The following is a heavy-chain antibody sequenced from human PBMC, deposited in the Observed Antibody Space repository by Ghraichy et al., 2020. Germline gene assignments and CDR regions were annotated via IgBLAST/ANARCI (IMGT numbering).Heavy chain of an antibody. CDR3: ARSIDRAVINP. J-gene: IGHJ5*02. CDR1: GFKFSDFW. Sequence: LSLTCAGSGFKFSDFWMSWVRQAPGKGLELVATIKPDEAGKYYVDSLRGRFTVPRDNAKRTLYLQMNSLKAADTATYFCARSIDRAVINPWGQGTLVTVSS. D-gene: IGHD6-19*01. CDR2: IKPDEAGK. V-gene: IGHV3-7*03.